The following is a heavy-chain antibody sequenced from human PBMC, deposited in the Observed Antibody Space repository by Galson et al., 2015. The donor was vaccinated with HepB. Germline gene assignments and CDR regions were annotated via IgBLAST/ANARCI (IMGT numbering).Heavy chain of an antibody. V-gene: IGHV3-64*01. CDR3: AKDRRVGSCRRGSCSSFLDN. CDR2: ISSNGDST. Sequence: SLRLSCAASGFTFSDCVMHWVRQAPGKGLEYVSAISSNGDSTYYANSVKGRFTISRDNSKNTLYLQMGSLRADDMAVYYCAKDRRVGSCRRGSCSSFLDNWGQGTLVTVSS. D-gene: IGHD2-15*01. J-gene: IGHJ4*02. CDR1: GFTFSDCV.